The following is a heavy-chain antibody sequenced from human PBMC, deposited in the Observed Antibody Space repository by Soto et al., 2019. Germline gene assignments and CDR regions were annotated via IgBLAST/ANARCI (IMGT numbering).Heavy chain of an antibody. D-gene: IGHD6-13*01. CDR3: ARSPSSSWYQRTYLDF. CDR2: IIPYFGTA. V-gene: IGHV1-69*06. CDR1: GGTLSNYT. J-gene: IGHJ4*01. Sequence: SVKVSCKASGGTLSNYTFGWVRQAPGQGLEWMGGIIPYFGTATYAQKFQGRVTFRADKSTSTVYMELGSLRSEDTALYYCARSPSSSWYQRTYLDFWGHGTLVTVSS.